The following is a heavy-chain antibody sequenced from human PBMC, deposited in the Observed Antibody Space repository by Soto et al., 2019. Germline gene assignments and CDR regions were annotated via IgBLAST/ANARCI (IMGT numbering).Heavy chain of an antibody. V-gene: IGHV3-7*03. CDR2: IKQDGSEK. CDR1: GFTFSSYW. J-gene: IGHJ3*01. CDR3: ARDQPITP. Sequence: PGGSLRLSCGASGFTFSSYWMSWVRQAPGKGLEWVANIKQDGSEKYYVDSVKGRFTISRDNAKNSLYLQMDSLRAEDTAVYYCARDQPITPWGQGTMVTVSS. D-gene: IGHD3-10*01.